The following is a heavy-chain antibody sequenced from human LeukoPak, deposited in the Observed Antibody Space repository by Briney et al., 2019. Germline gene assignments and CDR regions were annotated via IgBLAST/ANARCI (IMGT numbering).Heavy chain of an antibody. CDR1: GYSFVLYG. J-gene: IGHJ4*02. D-gene: IGHD4-17*01. CDR3: ARDEDYGIFVNVNY. Sequence: ASVKVSCKASGYSFVLYGISWVRQAPGQGPEWMGWISTYNGNTKYAEKFQGRVTMTTDTPTSTAYMELRSLRSDDTAVYYCARDEDYGIFVNVNYWGQGTLVTVSS. CDR2: ISTYNGNT. V-gene: IGHV1-18*01.